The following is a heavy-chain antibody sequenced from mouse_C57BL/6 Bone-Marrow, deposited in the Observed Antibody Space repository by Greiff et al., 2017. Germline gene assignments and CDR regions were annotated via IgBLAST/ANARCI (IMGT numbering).Heavy chain of an antibody. D-gene: IGHD1-1*01. CDR3: ARYGYGSSHRYFDV. V-gene: IGHV3-8*01. CDR2: ISYSGST. J-gene: IGHJ1*03. CDR1: GYSITNDY. Sequence: EVKVVESGPGLAKPSQTLSLTCSVSGYSITNDYWNWIRKFPGNKLECMGYISYSGSTYYNPSLKSRISITRDTSKNQYYLQLNDVTTEDTATYYCARYGYGSSHRYFDVWGTGTTVTVSS.